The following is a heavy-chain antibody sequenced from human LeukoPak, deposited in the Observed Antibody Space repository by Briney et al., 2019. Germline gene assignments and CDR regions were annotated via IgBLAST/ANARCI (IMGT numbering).Heavy chain of an antibody. J-gene: IGHJ3*02. CDR1: GGTFSSYA. D-gene: IGHD3-22*01. CDR2: IIPIFGTA. CDR3: ASYDYYDSSGLKHRAFDI. Sequence: SVKVSCKASGGTFSSYAISWVRQAPGQGLGWMGGIIPIFGTANYAQKFQGRVTITADKSTSTAYMELSSLRSEDTAVYYCASYDYYDSSGLKHRAFDIWGQGTMVTVSS. V-gene: IGHV1-69*06.